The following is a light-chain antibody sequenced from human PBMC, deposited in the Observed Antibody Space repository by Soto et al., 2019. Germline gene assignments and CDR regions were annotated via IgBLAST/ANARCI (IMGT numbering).Light chain of an antibody. J-gene: IGLJ3*02. V-gene: IGLV1-40*01. CDR1: SSNIGSLYG. CDR3: QSYDSSLSSVV. CDR2: LNG. Sequence: QAVVTQPHSVSGAPGQRVTISCTGSSSNIGSLYGAHWYQQLPGAAPRLLFYLNGDRPSGVPDRFSASKSGTSASLAITGLQAEDEALYYCQSYDSSLSSVVFGGGTKLTVL.